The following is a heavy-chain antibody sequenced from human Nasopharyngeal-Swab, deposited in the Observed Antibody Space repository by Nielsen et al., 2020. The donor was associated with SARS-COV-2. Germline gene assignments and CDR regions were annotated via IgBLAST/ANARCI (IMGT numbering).Heavy chain of an antibody. CDR3: ARSTMVQGEAHY. V-gene: IGHV5-51*01. J-gene: IGHJ4*02. CDR1: GYSFTSYW. Sequence: GGSLRLSCKGSGYSFTSYWIGWVRQMPGKGLEWMGIIYPGDSDTRYSPSFQGQVTISADKSISTAYLQWSSLKASDTAMYYCARSTMVQGEAHYWGQGTLVTVSS. CDR2: IYPGDSDT. D-gene: IGHD3-10*01.